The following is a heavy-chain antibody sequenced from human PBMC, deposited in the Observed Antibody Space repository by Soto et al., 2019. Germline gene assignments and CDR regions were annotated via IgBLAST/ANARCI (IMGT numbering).Heavy chain of an antibody. Sequence: TSETLSLTCAVYGGSFSGYYWSWIRQPPGKGLEWIGEINHSGSTNYNPSLKSRVTISVDTSKNQFSLKLSSVTAADTAVYYCARRYSSSSLVGYGMDVWGQGTTVTVSS. CDR2: INHSGST. CDR1: GGSFSGYY. V-gene: IGHV4-34*01. CDR3: ARRYSSSSLVGYGMDV. D-gene: IGHD6-6*01. J-gene: IGHJ6*02.